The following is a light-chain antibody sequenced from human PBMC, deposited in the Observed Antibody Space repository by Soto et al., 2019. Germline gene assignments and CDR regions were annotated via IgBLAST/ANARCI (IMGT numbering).Light chain of an antibody. J-gene: IGLJ2*01. CDR1: SSDVGGYNY. CDR3: SSYAGSNNLV. CDR2: EVS. V-gene: IGLV2-8*01. Sequence: QSVLTQPPSASGYPGQSVTISCTGTSSDVGGYNYVSWYQQHPGKAPKLMIYEVSKRPSGVPDRFSGYKSGNSASLTVSGLQAEDEADYYCSSYAGSNNLVFGGGPKLTVL.